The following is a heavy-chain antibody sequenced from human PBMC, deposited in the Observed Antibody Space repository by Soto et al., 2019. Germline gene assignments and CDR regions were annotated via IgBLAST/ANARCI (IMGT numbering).Heavy chain of an antibody. CDR1: GFTFSSYA. D-gene: IGHD2-2*01. V-gene: IGHV3-30-3*01. Sequence: QVQLVESGGGVVQPGRSLRLSCAASGFTFSSYAMHWVRQAPGKGLEWVAVISYDGSNKYYADSVKGRFTISRDNSKNTLYLQMNSLRDEDTAVYYCAREACTSCYGCGMDVWGQGTTVTVSS. CDR2: ISYDGSNK. CDR3: AREACTSCYGCGMDV. J-gene: IGHJ6*02.